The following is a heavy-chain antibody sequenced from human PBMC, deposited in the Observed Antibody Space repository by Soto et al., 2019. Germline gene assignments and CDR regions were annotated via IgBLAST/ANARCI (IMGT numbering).Heavy chain of an antibody. J-gene: IGHJ4*02. V-gene: IGHV3-73*02. CDR1: GFTFSGSA. D-gene: IGHD1-26*01. CDR2: IRSKANSYAT. Sequence: EVQLVESGGGLVQPGGSLKLSCAASGFTFSGSAMHWVRQASGKGLEWVGRIRSKANSYATAYAASVKGRFTISRDDSKNTAYLQMNSLKTEDTAVYYCTRPSVDSGSDWGQGTLVTVSS. CDR3: TRPSVDSGSD.